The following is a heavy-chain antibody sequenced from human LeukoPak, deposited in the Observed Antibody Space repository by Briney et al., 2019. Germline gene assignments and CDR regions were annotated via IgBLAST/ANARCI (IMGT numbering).Heavy chain of an antibody. CDR3: AKDLLRPHYYEVLNWFDP. Sequence: PGGSLRLSCAASGFTFSSYAMSWVRQAPGRGLEWVSAISGSGGSTYYADSVKGRFTISRDNSKNTLYLQRNSLRAEDTAVYYCAKDLLRPHYYEVLNWFDPWGQGTLVTVSS. V-gene: IGHV3-23*01. D-gene: IGHD3-22*01. J-gene: IGHJ5*02. CDR1: GFTFSSYA. CDR2: ISGSGGST.